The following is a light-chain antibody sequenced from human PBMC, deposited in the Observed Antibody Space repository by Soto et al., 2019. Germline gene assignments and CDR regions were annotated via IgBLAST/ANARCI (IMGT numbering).Light chain of an antibody. J-gene: IGLJ1*01. CDR2: DVS. V-gene: IGLV2-14*01. Sequence: QSVLTQPASVSGSPGQSITISCTGTSSDVGGYNYVSWYQQHPGNAPKLMIYDVSNRPSGVSNRFSGSKSGNTASLTISGLQAEDEADYYCSSYTSSSTPFVFGTX. CDR3: SSYTSSSTPFV. CDR1: SSDVGGYNY.